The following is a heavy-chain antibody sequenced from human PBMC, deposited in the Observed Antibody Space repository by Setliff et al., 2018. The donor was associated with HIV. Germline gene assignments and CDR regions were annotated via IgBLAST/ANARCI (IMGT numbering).Heavy chain of an antibody. CDR1: GYTFTSYY. CDR3: ARGFYDFFYNYYMDV. D-gene: IGHD3-3*01. Sequence: ASVKVSCKASGYTFTSYYMHWVRQAPGQGLEWMGWMNPKSGKTGYAQKFQGRVTITRNTSISTVYMDLDSLRSDDAAVYYCARGFYDFFYNYYMDVWGKGTTVTVSS. V-gene: IGHV1-8*03. CDR2: MNPKSGKT. J-gene: IGHJ6*03.